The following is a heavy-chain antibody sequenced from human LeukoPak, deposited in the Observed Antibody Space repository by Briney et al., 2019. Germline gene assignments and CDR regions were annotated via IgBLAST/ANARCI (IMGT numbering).Heavy chain of an antibody. V-gene: IGHV4-39*01. D-gene: IGHD6-13*01. CDR1: SGSLRGASSW. CDR2: IIYSGNT. J-gene: IGHJ5*02. Sequence: SETLSLTCTDSSGSLRGASSWWGWIRQPPGKGLEWIGGIIYSGNTYYNPSLKSRVTISVDRTKNQFSLKVTSVTAADTAVYFCRRHFHAIWYVVDLWRQGTLVTVSS. CDR3: RRHFHAIWYVVDL.